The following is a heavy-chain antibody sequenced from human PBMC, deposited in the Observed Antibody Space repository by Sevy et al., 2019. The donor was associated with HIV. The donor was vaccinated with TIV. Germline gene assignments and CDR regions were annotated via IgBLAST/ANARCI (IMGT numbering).Heavy chain of an antibody. Sequence: GGSLRLSCAASGFTLDDYTMHWVRQVPGKGLEWVSLISWDAKKTDYADSVEGRFTVSRDNRKNSLYLQMNSLRSEDTALYFCAKDIPGYSGFDHWGQGTLVTVSS. CDR2: ISWDAKKT. CDR1: GFTLDDYT. J-gene: IGHJ4*02. D-gene: IGHD3-10*01. V-gene: IGHV3-43*01. CDR3: AKDIPGYSGFDH.